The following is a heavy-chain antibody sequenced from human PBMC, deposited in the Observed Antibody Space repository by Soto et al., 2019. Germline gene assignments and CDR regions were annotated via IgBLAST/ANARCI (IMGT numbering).Heavy chain of an antibody. V-gene: IGHV3-21*01. CDR1: GFTFTRYS. Sequence: GGSLRLSCAASGFTFTRYSMNWVRQAPGKGLEWVSSISSTTNYIYYADSMKGRFTVSRDSAKNSVYLEMNSLSAEDTAVYYSARESEDLTSNFDYWGQGTLVTVSS. J-gene: IGHJ4*02. CDR3: ARESEDLTSNFDY. CDR2: ISSTTNYI.